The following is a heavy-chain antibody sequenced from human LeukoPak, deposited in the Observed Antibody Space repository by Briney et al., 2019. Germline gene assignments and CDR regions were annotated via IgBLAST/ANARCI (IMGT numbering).Heavy chain of an antibody. CDR2: IYYSGST. D-gene: IGHD3-3*01. CDR3: AREFGVAGLSFDY. Sequence: SETLSLTCTVSGGSISSSSYYWGWIRQPPGKGLEWIGSIYYSGSTYYNPSLKSRVTISVDTSKNQFSLKLSSVTAADTAVYYCAREFGVAGLSFDYWGQGTLVTVSS. J-gene: IGHJ4*02. V-gene: IGHV4-39*02. CDR1: GGSISSSSYY.